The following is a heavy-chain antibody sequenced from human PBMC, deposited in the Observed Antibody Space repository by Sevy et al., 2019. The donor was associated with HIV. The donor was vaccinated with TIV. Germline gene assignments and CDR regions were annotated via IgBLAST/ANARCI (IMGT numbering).Heavy chain of an antibody. V-gene: IGHV4-59*01. CDR3: ARVDASNPRVLDY. Sequence: SETLSLTCSVSGGSISSYFWTWIRQPPGKGLEWIGHIYYTGSANYNPSLKSRVTISIDKSKSQFSLNLSSVTAADTAVYYCARVDASNPRVLDYSGQGALVTVSS. J-gene: IGHJ4*02. CDR1: GGSISSYF. CDR2: IYYTGSA. D-gene: IGHD3-3*01.